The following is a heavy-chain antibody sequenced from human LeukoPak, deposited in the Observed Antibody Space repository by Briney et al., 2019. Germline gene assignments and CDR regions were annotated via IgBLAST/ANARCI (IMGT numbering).Heavy chain of an antibody. J-gene: IGHJ4*02. Sequence: GASVKVSCKASGGTFSSYAISWVRQAPGQGPEWMGGIIPIFGTANYAQKFQGRVTITTDESTSTAYMELSSLRSEDTAVYYCARDGMEPRYYFDYWGQGTLVTVSS. CDR1: GGTFSSYA. CDR2: IIPIFGTA. D-gene: IGHD1-14*01. V-gene: IGHV1-69*05. CDR3: ARDGMEPRYYFDY.